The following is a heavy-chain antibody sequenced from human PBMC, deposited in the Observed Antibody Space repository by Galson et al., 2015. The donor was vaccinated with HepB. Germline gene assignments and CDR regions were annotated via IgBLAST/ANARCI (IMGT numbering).Heavy chain of an antibody. CDR1: GYTLTELS. CDR2: FDPEDGET. V-gene: IGHV1-24*01. J-gene: IGHJ4*02. Sequence: SVKVSCKVSGYTLTELSMHWVRQAPGKGPEWMGGFDPEDGETIYAQKFQGRVTMTEDTSTDTAYMELSSLRSEDTAVYYCANYYDSSGYSAYFDYWGQGTLVTVSS. D-gene: IGHD3-22*01. CDR3: ANYYDSSGYSAYFDY.